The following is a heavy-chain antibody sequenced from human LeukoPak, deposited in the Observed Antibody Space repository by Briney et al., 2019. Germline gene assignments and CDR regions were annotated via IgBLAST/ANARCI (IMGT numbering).Heavy chain of an antibody. Sequence: GGSLRLSCAASGFTFSSHWMSWVRQAPGKGLEWVATIKQDGSEKYYVDSVKGRFTISRDNAKNSLYLQMNSLRAEDTAVYYCTREYYYGSGSYYNGYWGQGTLVTVSS. CDR1: GFTFSSHW. CDR2: IKQDGSEK. CDR3: TREYYYGSGSYYNGY. D-gene: IGHD3-10*01. V-gene: IGHV3-7*04. J-gene: IGHJ4*02.